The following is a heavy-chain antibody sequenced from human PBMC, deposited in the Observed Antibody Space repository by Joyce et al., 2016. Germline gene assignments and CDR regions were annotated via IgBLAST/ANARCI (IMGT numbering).Heavy chain of an antibody. J-gene: IGHJ3*02. V-gene: IGHV3-21*01. CDR3: ASTKLYQLLLVDAFDI. CDR1: GFTFSTYY. CDR2: IRANSPYN. Sequence: EVQLVESGGGLVKPGGSLRLACAASGFTFSTYYMNWVRQAPGEALEIVASIRANSPYNYCADSVKGRFAIYRDNAKNSLYLQMNSLRAENTAVYYCASTKLYQLLLVDAFDIWGRGTMVTVSS. D-gene: IGHD2-2*01.